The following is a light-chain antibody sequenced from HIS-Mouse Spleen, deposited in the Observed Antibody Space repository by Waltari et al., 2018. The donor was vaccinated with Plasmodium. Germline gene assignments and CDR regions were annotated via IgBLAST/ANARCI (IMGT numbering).Light chain of an antibody. CDR2: KVS. CDR1: SSDVGGYNY. CDR3: SSYAGSNNVV. V-gene: IGLV2-8*01. Sequence: QSALTQPPSASGSPGQSVTISCTGTSSDVGGYNYVSWYQQHPGKAPKLMIYKVSKRPSGVPDRFSGSKSGNTASLTVSGRQAEDEADYYCSSYAGSNNVVFGGGTKLTVL. J-gene: IGLJ2*01.